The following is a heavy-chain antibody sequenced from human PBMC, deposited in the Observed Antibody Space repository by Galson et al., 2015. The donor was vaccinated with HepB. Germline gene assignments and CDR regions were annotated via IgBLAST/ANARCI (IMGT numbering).Heavy chain of an antibody. CDR1: GSSISSYY. CDR3: ARDKGAGYYDILTGYYGYAFDI. D-gene: IGHD3-9*01. V-gene: IGHV4-59*01. CDR2: IYYSGST. Sequence: TLSLTCAVSGSSISSYYWSWIRQPPGKGLEWIGYIYYSGSTNYNPSLKSRVTISVDTSKNQFSLKLSSVTAADTAVYYCARDKGAGYYDILTGYYGYAFDIWGQGTMVTVSS. J-gene: IGHJ3*02.